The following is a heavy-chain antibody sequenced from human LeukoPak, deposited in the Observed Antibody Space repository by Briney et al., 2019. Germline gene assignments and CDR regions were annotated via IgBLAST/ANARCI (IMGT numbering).Heavy chain of an antibody. CDR1: GGSISSYY. D-gene: IGHD3-9*01. CDR2: IYYSGST. V-gene: IGHV4-59*01. J-gene: IGHJ4*02. CDR3: ARESRYYDILTGYYIGYFDY. Sequence: SETLSLTCTVSGGSISSYYWSWLQQPPGKGLEWIGYIYYSGSTNYNPSLKSRVTISVDTSKNQFSLKLGSVTAADTAVYYCARESRYYDILTGYYIGYFDYWGQGTLVTVSS.